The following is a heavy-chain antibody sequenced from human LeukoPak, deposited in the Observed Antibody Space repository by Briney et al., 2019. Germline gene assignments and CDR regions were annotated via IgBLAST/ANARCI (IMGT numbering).Heavy chain of an antibody. Sequence: GGSLRLSCATSGFTFSTYSMNWVRQAPGKGLEWVSSISSNSRYIYYADSLKGRFTISRDNTKSSLYLQMNSLRAEETAVYYCARDPMVLAAAFDYWGQGTQVTVSS. D-gene: IGHD3-10*01. J-gene: IGHJ4*02. CDR3: ARDPMVLAAAFDY. V-gene: IGHV3-21*01. CDR2: ISSNSRYI. CDR1: GFTFSTYS.